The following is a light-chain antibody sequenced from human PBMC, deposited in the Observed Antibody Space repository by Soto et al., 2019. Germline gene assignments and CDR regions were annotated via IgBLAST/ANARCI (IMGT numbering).Light chain of an antibody. J-gene: IGKJ3*01. V-gene: IGKV1-33*01. Sequence: DIQMTQSPSSLSASVGDRVTITCQSSQDITNHLNWYQQKPGKAPKLMIYDASNLETGVPSRFSGGGSGTDFTFTISSLQPEDFATYFCQQYGNIPFTFGPGTKVDFK. CDR2: DAS. CDR1: QDITNH. CDR3: QQYGNIPFT.